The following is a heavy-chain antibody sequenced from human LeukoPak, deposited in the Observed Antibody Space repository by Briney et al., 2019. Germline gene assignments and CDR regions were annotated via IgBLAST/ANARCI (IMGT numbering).Heavy chain of an antibody. V-gene: IGHV4-59*08. J-gene: IGHJ4*02. CDR2: IYYSGST. CDR1: GGSISSYY. CDR3: ASAPYDSSPGFRY. D-gene: IGHD3-22*01. Sequence: PSETLSLTCTVSGGSISSYYSSWIRQPPGKGLEWIGYIYYSGSTNYNPSLKSRVTISVDTSKNQFSLKLSSVTAADTAVYYCASAPYDSSPGFRYWGQGTLVTVSS.